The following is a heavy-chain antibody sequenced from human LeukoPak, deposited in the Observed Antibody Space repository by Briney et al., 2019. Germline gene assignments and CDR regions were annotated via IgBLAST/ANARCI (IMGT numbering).Heavy chain of an antibody. Sequence: GESLKISCKGSGYSFTGYWIGWVRQMPGKGLEWMGMIYPADSDSRYSPSFQGQVTISADKSINTAYLQWSSLKASDTATYYCARHTGSTGAFDIWGQGTMVTVSS. CDR2: IYPADSDS. CDR1: GYSFTGYW. D-gene: IGHD1-1*01. CDR3: ARHTGSTGAFDI. V-gene: IGHV5-51*01. J-gene: IGHJ3*02.